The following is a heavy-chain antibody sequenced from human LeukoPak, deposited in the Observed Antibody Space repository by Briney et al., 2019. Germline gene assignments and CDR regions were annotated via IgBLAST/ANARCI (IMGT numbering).Heavy chain of an antibody. CDR1: GGSISSSSSY. CDR3: VSVSDEDFDI. Sequence: PSETLSLTCTVSGGSISSSSSYWGWIRQPPGKGLEWIGSIYYSGGTYYNPSLKSRVTISVDTSKNQFSLRLSSVTAADTAVYYCVSVSDEDFDIWGQGTMVTVSS. D-gene: IGHD2/OR15-2a*01. J-gene: IGHJ3*02. V-gene: IGHV4-39*01. CDR2: IYYSGGT.